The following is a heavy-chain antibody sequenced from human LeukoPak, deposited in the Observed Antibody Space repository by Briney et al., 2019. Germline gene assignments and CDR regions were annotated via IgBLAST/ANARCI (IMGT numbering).Heavy chain of an antibody. CDR1: GFTFSSYW. J-gene: IGHJ4*02. CDR2: IKQDGSEK. CDR3: ARGKDYYGSGRSDY. D-gene: IGHD3-10*01. V-gene: IGHV3-7*01. Sequence: GGSLRLSCAASGFTFSSYWMSWVRQAPGKGLEWVANIKQDGSEKYYVDSVKGRFTISRDNAKNSLYLQMNSLRAEDTAVYYCARGKDYYGSGRSDYWGQGTLVTVSS.